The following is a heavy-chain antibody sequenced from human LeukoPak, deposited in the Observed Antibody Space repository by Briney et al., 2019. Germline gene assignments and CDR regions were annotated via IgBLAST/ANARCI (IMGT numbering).Heavy chain of an antibody. J-gene: IGHJ4*02. CDR1: GGSISNYY. CDR2: IYTSGST. D-gene: IGHD2-2*01. V-gene: IGHV4-4*07. CDR3: ARGPRKYCSSTSCHPRAFDY. Sequence: PSETLSLTCTVSGGSISNYYSSWIRQSAGKGLEWIGRIYTSGSTNYNPSLKSRVTISVDTSKNQFSLKLSSVTAADTAVYYCARGPRKYCSSTSCHPRAFDYWGQGTLVTVSS.